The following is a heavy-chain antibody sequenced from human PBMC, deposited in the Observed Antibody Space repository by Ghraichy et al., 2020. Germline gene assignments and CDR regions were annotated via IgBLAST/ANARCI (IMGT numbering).Heavy chain of an antibody. CDR3: AHRPNLGRAVVEDWFDS. D-gene: IGHD2-15*01. CDR2: IYWNDDQ. V-gene: IGHV2-5*01. J-gene: IGHJ5*01. CDR1: EFSLRDTGVG. Sequence: SGPTLVKPTQTLTLTCTFSEFSLRDTGVGVGWIRQPPGKALEWLALIYWNDDQRYSPSLKNRLTITKDTSNNQVVLTMTNMDPVDTGTYYCAHRPNLGRAVVEDWFDSWGQGILVTVSS.